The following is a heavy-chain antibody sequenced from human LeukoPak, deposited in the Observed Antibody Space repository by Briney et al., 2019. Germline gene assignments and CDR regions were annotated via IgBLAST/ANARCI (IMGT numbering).Heavy chain of an antibody. D-gene: IGHD6-6*01. Sequence: PKASVKVSCKASGYTFTSYYMHWVRQAPGQGLEWMGIINPSGGSTNYAQKFQGRVTMTRDTSTSTVYMELSSLRSEGAAVYFCARRGLSSDYWGQETLVTVSS. CDR2: INPSGGST. V-gene: IGHV1-46*01. J-gene: IGHJ4*02. CDR1: GYTFTSYY. CDR3: ARRGLSSDY.